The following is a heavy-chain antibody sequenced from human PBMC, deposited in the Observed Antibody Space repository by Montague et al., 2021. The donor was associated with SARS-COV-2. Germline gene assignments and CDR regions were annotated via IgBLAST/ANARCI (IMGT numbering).Heavy chain of an antibody. CDR3: AKDRELVVDEAFDI. CDR2: ISISDAST. Sequence: SLRLSCAASGFTFSSYAMSWVRQAPGKGLEWASTISISDASTYXXXSXXGRFTISRDKSKNTLYLHMNSLTAEDTAVYYCAKDRELVVDEAFDIWGRGTMVTVSS. CDR1: GFTFSSYA. J-gene: IGHJ3*02. V-gene: IGHV3-23*01. D-gene: IGHD6-13*01.